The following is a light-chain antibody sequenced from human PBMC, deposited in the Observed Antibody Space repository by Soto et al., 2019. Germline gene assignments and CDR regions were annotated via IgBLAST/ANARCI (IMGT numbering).Light chain of an antibody. V-gene: IGKV3-11*01. Sequence: EIVLTQSPATLSLSPGERATLSCRASQSVSSYLAWYQQKPGQAPRLIIYGASNRATGIPARFSGSGSGTDFTLTISSLEPEDFAVYYCQHRSNWPPLSFGGGTKVDIK. J-gene: IGKJ4*01. CDR1: QSVSSY. CDR2: GAS. CDR3: QHRSNWPPLS.